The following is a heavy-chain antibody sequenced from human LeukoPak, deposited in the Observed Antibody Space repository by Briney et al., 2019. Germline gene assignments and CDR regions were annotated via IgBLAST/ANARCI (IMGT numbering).Heavy chain of an antibody. D-gene: IGHD3-10*02. J-gene: IGHJ6*02. V-gene: IGHV3-30*18. CDR3: AKDLHYYVAMDV. CDR2: ISYDGSNK. CDR1: GFTFSSSG. Sequence: GGSLRLSCAASGFTFSSSGMHWVRQAPGKGLEWVAVISYDGSNKYYADSVKGRFTISRDNSKNTLYLQMNSLRAGDTAVYYCAKDLHYYVAMDVWGQGTTVTVSS.